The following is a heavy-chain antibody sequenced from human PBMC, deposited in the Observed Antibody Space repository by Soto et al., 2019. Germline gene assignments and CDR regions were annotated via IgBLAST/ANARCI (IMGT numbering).Heavy chain of an antibody. Sequence: EVQLVESGGGLFRLGGPLRLPCAASGFIFTKYWLHWFRNVPGRGPLLVSRIKNDGSRTNYADSVKGRFTSTKDNAKNTVYLQMNSLRAEDTAVYYCARGGRGGVDYWGQGALVTVSS. CDR3: ARGGRGGVDY. D-gene: IGHD3-16*01. CDR1: GFIFTKYW. J-gene: IGHJ4*02. CDR2: IKNDGSRT. V-gene: IGHV3-74*01.